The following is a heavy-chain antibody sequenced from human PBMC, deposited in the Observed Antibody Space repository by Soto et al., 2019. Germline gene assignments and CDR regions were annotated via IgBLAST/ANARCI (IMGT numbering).Heavy chain of an antibody. V-gene: IGHV3-33*01. CDR2: IWYDGSNK. CDR3: ARGWDILTGYSPAGY. J-gene: IGHJ4*02. Sequence: QVQLVESGGGVVQPGRSLRLSCAASGFTFSSYGMHWVRQAPGKGLEWVAVIWYDGSNKYYADSVKGRFTISRDNSKNTLDLQMNSLRAEDTAVYYCARGWDILTGYSPAGYWGQGTLVTVSS. D-gene: IGHD3-9*01. CDR1: GFTFSSYG.